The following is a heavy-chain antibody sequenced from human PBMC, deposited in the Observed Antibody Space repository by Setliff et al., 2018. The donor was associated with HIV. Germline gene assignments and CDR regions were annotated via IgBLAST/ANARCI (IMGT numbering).Heavy chain of an antibody. CDR3: ALDYGDNNWFDP. Sequence: ASVKVSCKASGYTFTSYFMHWVRQAPRQGLEWMGIINPRGGSTTYALKFRGRVTMTRDTSTTTVYMELSSLRSEDTAVYYFALDYGDNNWFDPWGQGNLVT. CDR1: GYTFTSYF. V-gene: IGHV1-46*01. D-gene: IGHD4-17*01. J-gene: IGHJ5*02. CDR2: INPRGGST.